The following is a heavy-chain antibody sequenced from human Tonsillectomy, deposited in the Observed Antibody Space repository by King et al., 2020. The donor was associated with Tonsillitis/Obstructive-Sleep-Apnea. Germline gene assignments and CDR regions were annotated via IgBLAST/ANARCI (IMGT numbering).Heavy chain of an antibody. CDR2: IKQDGSET. Sequence: VQLVESGGGLVQPGGSLRLSCAASGFTFSSYWMNWGRQAPGKGLEWVANIKQDGSETYYVDSVKGRFTISRDNAKNSLYLQMNSLRAEDTAVYYCASPTYCTGTICYPFDYWGQGTLVTVSS. J-gene: IGHJ4*02. V-gene: IGHV3-7*02. D-gene: IGHD2-2*01. CDR3: ASPTYCTGTICYPFDY. CDR1: GFTFSSYW.